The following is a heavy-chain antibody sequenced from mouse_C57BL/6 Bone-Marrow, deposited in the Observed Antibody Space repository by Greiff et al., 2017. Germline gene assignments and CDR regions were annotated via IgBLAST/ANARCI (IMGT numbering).Heavy chain of an antibody. CDR3: ARRGGLRRYFDV. J-gene: IGHJ1*03. Sequence: EVKVEESGGDLVKPGGSLKLSCAASGFTFSSYGMSWVRQTPDKRLEWVATIRSGGSYTYYPDRVKWRFTISRDNAKNTLYLQMSSLKSGVTAMYCCARRGGLRRYFDVWGTGTTVTVSS. CDR2: IRSGGSYT. CDR1: GFTFSSYG. V-gene: IGHV5-6*02. D-gene: IGHD2-2*01.